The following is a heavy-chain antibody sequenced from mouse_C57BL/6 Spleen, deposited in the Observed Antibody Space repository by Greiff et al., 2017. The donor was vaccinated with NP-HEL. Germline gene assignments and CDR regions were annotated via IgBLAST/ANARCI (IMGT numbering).Heavy chain of an antibody. CDR3: APLYYGSSFYYFDY. J-gene: IGHJ2*01. CDR1: GYTFTDYY. V-gene: IGHV1-26*01. Sequence: EVQLQQSGPELVKPGASVKISCKASGYTFTDYYMNWVKQSHGKSLEWIGDINPNNGGTSYNQKFKGKATLTVDKSSSTAYMELRSLTSEDSAVYYCAPLYYGSSFYYFDYWGQGTTLTVSS. D-gene: IGHD1-1*01. CDR2: INPNNGGT.